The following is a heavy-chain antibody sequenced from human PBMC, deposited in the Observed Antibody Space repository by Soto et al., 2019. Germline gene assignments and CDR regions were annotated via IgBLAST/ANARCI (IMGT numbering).Heavy chain of an antibody. J-gene: IGHJ5*02. V-gene: IGHV3-21*01. CDR2: ISSSSSYI. CDR1: GFTFSSYS. Sequence: PGGSLRLSCAASGFTFSSYSMNWVRQAPGKGLEWVSSISSSSSYIYYADSVKGRFTISRDNAKNSLYLQMNSLRAEDTAVYYCASRQGRWFDPWGQGTLVTAPQ. CDR3: ASRQGRWFDP.